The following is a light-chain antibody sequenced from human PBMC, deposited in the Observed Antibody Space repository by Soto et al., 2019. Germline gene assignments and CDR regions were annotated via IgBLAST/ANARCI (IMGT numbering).Light chain of an antibody. Sequence: QTVVTQEPSFSVSPGGTVTLTCALSSGSVSTNNYPSWCQQTPGQPPRTLIFRTNTRSSGVPDRFSGSILGSKAALTITGXQAXXESDYXCVLYXGRGIWVFGGGTKLTVL. J-gene: IGLJ3*02. CDR2: RTN. CDR1: SGSVSTNNY. V-gene: IGLV8-61*01. CDR3: VLYXGRGIWV.